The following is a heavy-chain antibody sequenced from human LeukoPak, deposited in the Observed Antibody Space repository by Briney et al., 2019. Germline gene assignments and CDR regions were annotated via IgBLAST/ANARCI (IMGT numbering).Heavy chain of an antibody. Sequence: GGSLRLSCAASGFSFSNYDMHWVRQPAGKGLEWVSTVGSAGDTYYIDSVKGRFTSSRENAKNSLFLQMNRLQAGDTAVYFCARENVLAVAGKNYYYGMDVWGQGTTVTVSS. V-gene: IGHV3-13*01. D-gene: IGHD6-19*01. CDR1: GFSFSNYD. CDR2: VGSAGDT. J-gene: IGHJ6*02. CDR3: ARENVLAVAGKNYYYGMDV.